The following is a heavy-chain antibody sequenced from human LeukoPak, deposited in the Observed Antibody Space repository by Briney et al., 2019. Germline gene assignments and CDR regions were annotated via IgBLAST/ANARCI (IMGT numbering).Heavy chain of an antibody. CDR3: ARSGLSRFGF. CDR2: IWEDGTEK. V-gene: IGHV3-7*03. J-gene: IGHJ4*02. D-gene: IGHD2/OR15-2a*01. Sequence: GGSLRLSCTASGFTFSGAWMTWVRQAPGKGLEWVANIWEDGTEKNYVDSVKGRFTISRDNSRNTLYLQMNSLRAEDTAVYYCARSGLSRFGFWGQGTLVTVSS. CDR1: GFTFSGAW.